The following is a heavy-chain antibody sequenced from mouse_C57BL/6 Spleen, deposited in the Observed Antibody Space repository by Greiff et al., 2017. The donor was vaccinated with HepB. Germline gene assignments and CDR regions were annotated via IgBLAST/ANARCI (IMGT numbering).Heavy chain of an antibody. D-gene: IGHD2-4*01. CDR2: IYPGDGDT. CDR1: GYAFSSSW. V-gene: IGHV1-82*01. CDR3: AREGGLPHYFDY. Sequence: QVQLQQSGPELVKPGASVKISCKASGYAFSSSWMNWVKQRPGKGLEWIGRIYPGDGDTNYNGKFKGKATLTADKSSSTAYMQLSSLTSEDSAVYFCAREGGLPHYFDYWGQGTTLTVSS. J-gene: IGHJ2*01.